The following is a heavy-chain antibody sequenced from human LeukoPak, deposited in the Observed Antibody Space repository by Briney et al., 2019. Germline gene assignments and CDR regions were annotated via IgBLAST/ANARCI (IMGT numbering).Heavy chain of an antibody. J-gene: IGHJ4*02. V-gene: IGHV1-2*02. D-gene: IGHD3-10*01. CDR1: GYTFTCYY. CDR2: INPNSGGT. CDR3: ARMYYYGSRNFDY. Sequence: ASVKVSCKASGYTFTCYYMHWVRQAPGQGLEWMGWINPNSGGTNYAQKFQGRVTMTRDTSISTAYMELSRLRSDDTAVYYCARMYYYGSRNFDYWGQGTLVTVSS.